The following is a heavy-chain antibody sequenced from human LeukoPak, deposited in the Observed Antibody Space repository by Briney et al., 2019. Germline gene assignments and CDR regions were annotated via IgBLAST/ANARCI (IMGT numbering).Heavy chain of an antibody. CDR2: ISSSGSTI. V-gene: IGHV3-11*04. CDR1: GFTFSDYY. J-gene: IGHJ4*02. D-gene: IGHD3-3*01. Sequence: GGSLRLSCAASGFTFSDYYMSWIRQAPGKGLEWVSYISSSGSTIYYADSVKGRFTISRDNAKNSLYLQMNSLRAEDTAVYYCARADYDFWSGYAQEGSNRFDYWGQGTLVTASS. CDR3: ARADYDFWSGYAQEGSNRFDY.